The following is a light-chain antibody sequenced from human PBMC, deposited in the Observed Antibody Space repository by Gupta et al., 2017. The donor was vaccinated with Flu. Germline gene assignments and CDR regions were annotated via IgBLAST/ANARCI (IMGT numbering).Light chain of an antibody. CDR1: ENINTY. J-gene: IGKJ4*01. Sequence: DIQMTQSPSSLSASVGDRVTITCRSSENINTYLNWYQHKPGKAPQVLIYAASNLQGGVPSRFSGSGGGTDFTLTISSRQPEDSATYYCQQNDNAFSVTFGGGTKVEIK. CDR3: QQNDNAFSVT. CDR2: AAS. V-gene: IGKV1-39*01.